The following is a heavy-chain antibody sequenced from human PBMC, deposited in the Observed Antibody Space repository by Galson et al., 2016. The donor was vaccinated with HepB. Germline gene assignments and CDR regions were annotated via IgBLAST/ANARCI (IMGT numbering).Heavy chain of an antibody. Sequence: SVKVSCKASGYTFTYYTMHWVRQAPGQRLEWMGWINAGNGNTKYSQNFQGRVTFTSDTSARTAYMELSSLKSEDTAVYYCARNGSSGWNYFDYWGQGTRVTVSS. V-gene: IGHV1-3*01. J-gene: IGHJ4*02. CDR2: INAGNGNT. D-gene: IGHD6-19*01. CDR3: ARNGSSGWNYFDY. CDR1: GYTFTYYT.